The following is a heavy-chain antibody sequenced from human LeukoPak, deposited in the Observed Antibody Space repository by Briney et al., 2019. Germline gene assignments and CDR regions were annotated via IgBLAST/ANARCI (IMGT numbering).Heavy chain of an antibody. CDR3: ARERDSSGYVLAY. CDR1: GFTFSSYA. CDR2: ISGSGGST. J-gene: IGHJ4*02. D-gene: IGHD3-22*01. V-gene: IGHV3-23*01. Sequence: GGSLRLSCAASGFTFSSYAMSWVRQAPGKGLEWVSAISGSGGSTYYADSVKGRFTISRDDSKNTLYLQMNSLRAEDTAVYYCARERDSSGYVLAYWGQGTLVTVSS.